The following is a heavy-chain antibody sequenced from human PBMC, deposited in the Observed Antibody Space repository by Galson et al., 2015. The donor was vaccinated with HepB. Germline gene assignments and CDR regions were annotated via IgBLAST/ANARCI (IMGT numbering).Heavy chain of an antibody. CDR3: AKAYERGYDFWSGYGYYFDY. J-gene: IGHJ4*02. V-gene: IGHV3-30*18. Sequence: SLRLSCAASGFTFSSYGMHWVRQAPGKGLEWVAVISYDGSNKYYADSVKGRFTISRDNSKNTLYLQMNSLRAEDTAVYYCAKAYERGYDFWSGYGYYFDYWGQGTLVTVSS. D-gene: IGHD3-3*01. CDR1: GFTFSSYG. CDR2: ISYDGSNK.